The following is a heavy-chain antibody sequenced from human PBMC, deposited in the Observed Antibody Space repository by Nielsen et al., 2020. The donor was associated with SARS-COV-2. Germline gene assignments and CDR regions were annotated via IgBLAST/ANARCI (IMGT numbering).Heavy chain of an antibody. Sequence: GESLKISCAASGFTVSSNYMSWVRQAPGKGLEWVSVIYSGGSTYYADSVKGRFTISRDSAKNSLYLQMNSLRAEDTAVYYCARGPYIGDYVESFDIWGQGTLVTVSS. CDR1: GFTVSSNY. V-gene: IGHV3-66*01. D-gene: IGHD4-17*01. J-gene: IGHJ3*02. CDR2: IYSGGST. CDR3: ARGPYIGDYVESFDI.